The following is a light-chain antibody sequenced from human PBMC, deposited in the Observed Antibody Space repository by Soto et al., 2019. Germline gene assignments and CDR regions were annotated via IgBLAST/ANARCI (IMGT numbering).Light chain of an antibody. CDR2: GAS. V-gene: IGKV3-15*01. J-gene: IGKJ5*01. CDR3: QQYSKWPPIT. CDR1: QSVSNN. Sequence: ELVMTQSPATLSVSPGERATLSCRASQSVSNNLAWYQQRPGQAPSLLLYGASTRATGIPARFSGSGSGTEFTLTISSLQSEDFAVYYCQQYSKWPPITFGQGTRLEIK.